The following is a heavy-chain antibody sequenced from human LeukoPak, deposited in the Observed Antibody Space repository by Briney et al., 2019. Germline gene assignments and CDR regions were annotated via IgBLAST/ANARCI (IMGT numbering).Heavy chain of an antibody. J-gene: IGHJ4*02. CDR3: ARDISVVTAGARYFDY. V-gene: IGHV3-48*03. CDR1: GFTFSSYE. Sequence: PGGSLRLSCAASGFTFSSYEMNWVRQAPGKGLEWVSYISSSGSTIYYADSVKGRLTISRDNSKNTLYLQMNSLRPEDTAVYYCARDISVVTAGARYFDYWGQGTLVTVSS. CDR2: ISSSGSTI. D-gene: IGHD4/OR15-4a*01.